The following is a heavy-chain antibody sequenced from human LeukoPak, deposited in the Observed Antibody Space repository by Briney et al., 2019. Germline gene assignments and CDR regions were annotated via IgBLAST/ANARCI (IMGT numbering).Heavy chain of an antibody. J-gene: IGHJ4*02. D-gene: IGHD3-9*01. CDR3: ARATNYDILTGYVGNFDY. V-gene: IGHV3-33*08. CDR1: GFTFSSYG. Sequence: PGGSLRLSCAASGFTFSSYGMHWVRQAPGRGLEWVAVIWYDGSNKYYAASVKGRFTISRDDSKNTLYLQMNSLRAEDTAVYYCARATNYDILTGYVGNFDYWGQGTLVTVSS. CDR2: IWYDGSNK.